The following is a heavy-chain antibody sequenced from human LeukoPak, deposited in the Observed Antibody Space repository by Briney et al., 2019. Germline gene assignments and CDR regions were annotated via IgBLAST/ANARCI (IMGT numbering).Heavy chain of an antibody. V-gene: IGHV3-7*01. CDR1: GFTFSSYW. CDR2: IKQEGSEK. D-gene: IGHD3-10*01. Sequence: PGGSLRLSCAASGFTFSSYWMSWVRQAPGKGLEWVANIKQEGSEKTYVDPVKGRFTISKDNAKNSLYMQMNSLRGEDTAVYYCAVNSNSGTYPTWGQGTLVTVSS. CDR3: AVNSNSGTYPT. J-gene: IGHJ5*02.